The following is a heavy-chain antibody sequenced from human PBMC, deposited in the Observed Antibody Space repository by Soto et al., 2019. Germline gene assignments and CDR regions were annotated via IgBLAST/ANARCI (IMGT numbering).Heavy chain of an antibody. CDR1: GFTLSDYW. J-gene: IGHJ6*04. Sequence: EVQLVESGGGLVQPGGSLRLSCAASGFTLSDYWMTWARQAPGKGLEWVANIKKDGSAQYYVESVRGRLTISRDNAKNSLYLQMNNLRAEDAAVYYCVREIASRLWGKGTTVTVSS. D-gene: IGHD6-13*01. V-gene: IGHV3-7*01. CDR3: VREIASRL. CDR2: IKKDGSAQ.